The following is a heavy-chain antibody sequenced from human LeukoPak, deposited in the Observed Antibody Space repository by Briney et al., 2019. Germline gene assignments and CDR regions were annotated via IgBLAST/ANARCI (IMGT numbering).Heavy chain of an antibody. J-gene: IGHJ4*02. CDR2: ISYDGSNK. CDR1: GFTFSSYA. V-gene: IGHV3-30*04. CDR3: AREEQWLPPGAY. D-gene: IGHD6-19*01. Sequence: GGSLRLSCAASGFTFSSYAMHRVRQAPGKGLEWVAVISYDGSNKYYADSVKGRFTISRDNSKNTLYLQMNSLRAEDTAVYYCAREEQWLPPGAYWGQGTLVTVSS.